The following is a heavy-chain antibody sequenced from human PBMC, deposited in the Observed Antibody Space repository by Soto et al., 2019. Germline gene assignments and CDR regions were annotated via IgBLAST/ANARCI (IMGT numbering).Heavy chain of an antibody. CDR2: IIPILGIA. J-gene: IGHJ4*02. V-gene: IGHV1-69*02. D-gene: IGHD6-19*01. Sequence: QAQLVQSGAEVKKPGSSVKVSCKASGGTFSSYTISWVRQAPGQGLEWMGRIIPILGIANYAQKFQGRVTITADKSTSTAYMELSSLRSEDTAVYYCASSASGSGWYYFDYWGQGTLVTVSS. CDR1: GGTFSSYT. CDR3: ASSASGSGWYYFDY.